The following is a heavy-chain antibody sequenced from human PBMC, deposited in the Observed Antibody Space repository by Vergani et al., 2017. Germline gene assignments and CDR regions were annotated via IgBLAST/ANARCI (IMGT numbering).Heavy chain of an antibody. CDR1: GFTFSNYW. D-gene: IGHD1-26*01. CDR2: INSDGDST. J-gene: IGHJ6*03. Sequence: VQLVESGEGLVQPGGSLRLSCTASGFTFSNYWMQWVRQAPGKGLMWVSRINSDGDSTSYADSVKGRFTISRDNAKNTLYLQMDSLRAEDTAVYYCARDGWELLDYFYYMDVWGKGTTVTVSS. CDR3: ARDGWELLDYFYYMDV. V-gene: IGHV3-74*01.